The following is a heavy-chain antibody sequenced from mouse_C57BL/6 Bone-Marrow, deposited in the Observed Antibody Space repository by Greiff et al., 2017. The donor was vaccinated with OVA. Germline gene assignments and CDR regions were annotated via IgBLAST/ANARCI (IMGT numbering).Heavy chain of an antibody. D-gene: IGHD2-5*01. Sequence: QVQLKESGPGLVQPSQSLSITCTVSGFSLTSYGVHWVRQSPGKGLEWLGVIWSGGSTDYNAAFISRLSISKDNSKSQVFFKMNSLQADDTAIYYCARRNYSNYIDYWGQGTTLTVSS. CDR3: ARRNYSNYIDY. CDR2: IWSGGST. V-gene: IGHV2-2*01. CDR1: GFSLTSYG. J-gene: IGHJ2*01.